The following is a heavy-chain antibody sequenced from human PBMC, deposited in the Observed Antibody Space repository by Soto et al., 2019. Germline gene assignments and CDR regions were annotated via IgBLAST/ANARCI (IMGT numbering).Heavy chain of an antibody. D-gene: IGHD2-2*01. CDR3: AREAPYCTSATCPKFYDMDV. Sequence: SVKVSFKASGGTFGSYAITWVRRAPGQGLEWLGGIIPILNSPAYAQKFQARVVITADEITNTAYMELNSLRFDDTAAYYYAREAPYCTSATCPKFYDMDVWGQGTTVTV. CDR1: GGTFGSYA. J-gene: IGHJ6*02. CDR2: IIPILNSP. V-gene: IGHV1-69*13.